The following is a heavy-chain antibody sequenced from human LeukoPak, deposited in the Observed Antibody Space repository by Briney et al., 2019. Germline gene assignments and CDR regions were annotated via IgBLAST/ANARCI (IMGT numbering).Heavy chain of an antibody. CDR1: GFTFSSYA. Sequence: GGSLRLSCAASGFTFSSYAMHWVRQAPGKGLEWVAVISYDGSSKYYADSVKGRFTISRDNSKNTLYLQMNSLRAEDTAVYYCARGFGSRGSYSSYYGMDVWGQGTTVTVSS. CDR2: ISYDGSSK. CDR3: ARGFGSRGSYSSYYGMDV. D-gene: IGHD1-26*01. J-gene: IGHJ6*02. V-gene: IGHV3-30-3*01.